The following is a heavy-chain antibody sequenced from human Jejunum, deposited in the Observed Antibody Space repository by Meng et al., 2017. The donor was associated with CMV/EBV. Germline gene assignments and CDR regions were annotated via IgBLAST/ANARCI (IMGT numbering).Heavy chain of an antibody. J-gene: IGHJ5*02. CDR2: ISSANTYI. CDR1: GFTPSSYT. CDR3: ARSYDFWSGRPWFDP. Sequence: SGFTPSSYTLTWIRQAPGKGLEWVESISSANTYIYYADSVRGRFTISRDKDKNSLFLQMSSLRVEDTAVYYCARSYDFWSGRPWFDPWGQGTLVTVSS. V-gene: IGHV3-21*06. D-gene: IGHD3-3*01.